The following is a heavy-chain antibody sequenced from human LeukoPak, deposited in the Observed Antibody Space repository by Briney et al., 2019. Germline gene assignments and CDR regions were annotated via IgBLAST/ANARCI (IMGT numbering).Heavy chain of an antibody. J-gene: IGHJ4*02. CDR2: MNPNSGNT. D-gene: IGHD3-10*01. Sequence: ASVKVSCKASGYTFTSYDINWVRQATGQGLEWMGWMNPNSGNTGYAQKFQGRVTMTRNTSISTAYMELSSLRSEDTAVYYCARGGDYYGSGSFKSGDYWGPGTLVTVSS. V-gene: IGHV1-8*01. CDR1: GYTFTSYD. CDR3: ARGGDYYGSGSFKSGDY.